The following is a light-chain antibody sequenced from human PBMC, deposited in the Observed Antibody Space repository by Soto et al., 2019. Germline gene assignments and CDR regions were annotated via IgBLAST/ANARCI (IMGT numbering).Light chain of an antibody. CDR1: QSIGRW. J-gene: IGKJ1*01. V-gene: IGKV1-5*03. Sequence: DIQMTQSPSTLSAYVGDRVTITCRASQSIGRWLAWYQQKTGKAPKLLIYEATSLESGVSSRFRGSGSGTEFTLTTASLQPDDFATYYWQQYESYRTFGPGTTVEIK. CDR3: QQYESYRT. CDR2: EAT.